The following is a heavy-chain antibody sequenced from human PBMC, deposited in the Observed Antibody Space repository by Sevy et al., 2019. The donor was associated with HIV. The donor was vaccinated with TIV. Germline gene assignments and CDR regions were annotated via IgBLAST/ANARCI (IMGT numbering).Heavy chain of an antibody. J-gene: IGHJ4*03. CDR1: GFTFNDHA. D-gene: IGHD1-1*01. CDR2: INWSGANT. CDR3: VRSTYNLRITGVGAFAL. Sequence: GGSLRLSCAASGFTFNDHAMSWVRLGPGKGLEWVSGINWSGANTGYADSVKGRFTIVRDDTKRSLYLQMNSLRAEDTAFYYCVRSTYNLRITGVGAFALWGQGTLVSDSS. V-gene: IGHV3-20*04.